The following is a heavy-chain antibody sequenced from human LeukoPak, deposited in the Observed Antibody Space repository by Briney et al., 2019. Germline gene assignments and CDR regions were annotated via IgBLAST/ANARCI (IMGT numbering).Heavy chain of an antibody. CDR1: GFTFSSYG. CDR2: IWYDGSNK. V-gene: IGHV3-33*01. CDR3: ARWEIRGTAHKLDY. Sequence: GGSLRLSCAASGFTFSSYGMHWVRQAPGKGLEWVAVIWYDGSNKYYADSVKGRFTISRDNAKNSMYLQMNSLRAEDTAVYYCARWEIRGTAHKLDYWGQGTLVTVSS. J-gene: IGHJ4*02. D-gene: IGHD1-7*01.